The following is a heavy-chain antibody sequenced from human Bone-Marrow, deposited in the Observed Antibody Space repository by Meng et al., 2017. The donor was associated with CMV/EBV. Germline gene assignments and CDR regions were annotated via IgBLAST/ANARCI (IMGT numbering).Heavy chain of an antibody. V-gene: IGHV4-31*02. CDR3: ARLITGWYLNAFDY. Sequence: SGGSISSGGYYWSWIRQHPGKGLEWIGYIYYSGSTYYNPSLKSRVTISVDTSKNQFSLKLSSVTAADTAVYYCARLITGWYLNAFDYWGQGTLVTVSS. J-gene: IGHJ4*02. CDR1: GGSISSGGYY. D-gene: IGHD6-19*01. CDR2: IYYSGST.